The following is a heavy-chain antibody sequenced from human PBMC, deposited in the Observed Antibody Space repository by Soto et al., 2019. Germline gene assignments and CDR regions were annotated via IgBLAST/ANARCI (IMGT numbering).Heavy chain of an antibody. V-gene: IGHV3-23*01. CDR1: GFTFSSYS. J-gene: IGHJ4*02. CDR2: VSSGGTLT. CDR3: PKDTYFPTD. Sequence: GGSLRLSCAASGFTFSSYSMSWVRQAPGKGLEWVSVVSSGGTLTYYADSVKGRFTISRDNSRITLSLEMNSLRAEDTAVYYCPKDTYFPTDWGQGTLVTVSS. D-gene: IGHD2-21*02.